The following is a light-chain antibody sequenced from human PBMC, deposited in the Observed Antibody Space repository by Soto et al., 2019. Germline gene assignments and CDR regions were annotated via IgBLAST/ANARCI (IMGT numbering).Light chain of an antibody. CDR2: AAS. J-gene: IGKJ4*01. V-gene: IGKV1-27*01. Sequence: DIQMTQSPSSMSASLGDRVTITCRASQGIGVYLAWFQQKPGHVPRLLIYAASSLQSGVPSRFSGSGSGTDFTLTISSLQPEDVATYYCQKYNIAPLTFGGGTKVEIK. CDR3: QKYNIAPLT. CDR1: QGIGVY.